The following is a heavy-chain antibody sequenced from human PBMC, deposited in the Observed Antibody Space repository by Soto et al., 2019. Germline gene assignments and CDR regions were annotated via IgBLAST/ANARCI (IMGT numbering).Heavy chain of an antibody. V-gene: IGHV1-2*02. J-gene: IGHJ4*02. D-gene: IGHD2-2*01. CDR3: ARVGPLWLPAAHVGNDY. Sequence: HVRLVQSGAEVKKPGASVKVSCKAPGYTFTGYYMHWVRQSPGQALEGMGRIKPNSGGTNYAQKIQGRVPMTRDTSISRAYMELSGLRSDHTAVYYCARVGPLWLPAAHVGNDYWFQGSLVTVSS. CDR1: GYTFTGYY. CDR2: IKPNSGGT.